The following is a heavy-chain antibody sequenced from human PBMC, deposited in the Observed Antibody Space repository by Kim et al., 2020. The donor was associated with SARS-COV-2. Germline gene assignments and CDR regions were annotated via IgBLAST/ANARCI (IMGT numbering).Heavy chain of an antibody. J-gene: IGHJ4*02. CDR3: AKMWTTRYRYFDY. Sequence: GGSLRLSCAASGFTFTSYEMNWVRQAPGKGLEWVSYIGTSGDTTYYADSVRGRFTISRDNAKNSLYLVMNSLRAEDTAVYYCAKMWTTRYRYFDYWGQGTLVSVSS. D-gene: IGHD1-1*01. CDR1: GFTFTSYE. CDR2: IGTSGDTT. V-gene: IGHV3-48*03.